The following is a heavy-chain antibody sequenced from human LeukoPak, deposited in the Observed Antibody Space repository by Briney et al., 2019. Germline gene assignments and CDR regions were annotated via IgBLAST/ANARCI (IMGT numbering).Heavy chain of an antibody. CDR2: IYPGDSDT. D-gene: IGHD3-22*01. Sequence: GESLKISCKGSGYSFSTYWIGWVRQMPGKGLEWIGIIYPGDSDTRYSPSFQGQVTISADKSISTAYLQWSSLKASDIAMYYCARLYDFDRSGYYYVGDYWGQGTLATVSS. CDR3: ARLYDFDRSGYYYVGDY. J-gene: IGHJ4*02. V-gene: IGHV5-51*01. CDR1: GYSFSTYW.